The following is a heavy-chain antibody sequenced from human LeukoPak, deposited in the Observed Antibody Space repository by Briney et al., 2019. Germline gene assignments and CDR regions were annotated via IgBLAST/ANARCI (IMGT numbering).Heavy chain of an antibody. CDR1: GYSISSGYY. CDR2: IYHSGST. J-gene: IGHJ4*02. V-gene: IGHV4-38-2*02. D-gene: IGHD1-1*01. Sequence: SETLSLTCTVSGYSISSGYYWGWIRQPPGKGLEWIGSIYHSGSTYYNPSLKSRVTISVDTSKNQFSLKLSSVTAADTAVYYCAAGGKYKRSRFDYWGQGTLVTVSS. CDR3: AAGGKYKRSRFDY.